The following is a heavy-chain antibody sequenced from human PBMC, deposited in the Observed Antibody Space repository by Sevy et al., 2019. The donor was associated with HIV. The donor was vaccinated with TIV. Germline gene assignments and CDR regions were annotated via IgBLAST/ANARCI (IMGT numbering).Heavy chain of an antibody. CDR1: GFTFSRYG. V-gene: IGHV3-33*06. CDR3: AKDLYEGDAISNFDS. D-gene: IGHD2-21*01. CDR2: IWFDGSKK. J-gene: IGHJ4*02. Sequence: GGSLRLSCAASGFTFSRYGIHWVRRAPGKGLEWVAGIWFDGSKKFYVESVKGRFTISRDNSKKMLYLQMNSLRAEDTAVYYCAKDLYEGDAISNFDSWGQGTLVTVSS.